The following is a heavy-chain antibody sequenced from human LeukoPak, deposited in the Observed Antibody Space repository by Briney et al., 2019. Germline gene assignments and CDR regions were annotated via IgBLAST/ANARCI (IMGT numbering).Heavy chain of an antibody. CDR1: GGSISSSSYY. D-gene: IGHD3-22*01. V-gene: IGHV4-39*07. CDR3: ARDGRSGSYYFDY. J-gene: IGHJ4*02. Sequence: SETLSLTCTVSGGSISSSSYYWGWIRQPPGKGLEWIGSIYYSGSTYYNPSLKSRVTISVDTSKNQFSLKLSSVTAADTAVYYCARDGRSGSYYFDYWGQGTLVTVSS. CDR2: IYYSGST.